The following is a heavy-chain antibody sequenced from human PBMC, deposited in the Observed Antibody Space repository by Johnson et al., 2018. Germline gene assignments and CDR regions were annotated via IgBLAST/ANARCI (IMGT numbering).Heavy chain of an antibody. D-gene: IGHD3-16*01. Sequence: VQLVQSGGGLVQPGRSLRLSCAASGFTFDDYAMHWVRQAPGKGLEWVSGISGSGGSTYYADSVKGRFTISRDNAKNSLYLQMNSLGAEDTAVYYCAGERLQYSYYYSGMDVWGQGTTVTVSS. CDR2: ISGSGGST. CDR1: GFTFDDYA. J-gene: IGHJ6*02. V-gene: IGHV3-9*01. CDR3: AGERLQYSYYYSGMDV.